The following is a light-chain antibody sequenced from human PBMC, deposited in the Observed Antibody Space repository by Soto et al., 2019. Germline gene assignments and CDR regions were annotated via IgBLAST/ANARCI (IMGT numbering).Light chain of an antibody. CDR2: AAS. Sequence: DIQMTQSPSSLSASVGDRVTITCRASQSISSYLNWYQQKPGKAPKLLIYAASILQSGVPSRFSGSGSATDFTLTISSLQPEDFATYYCQQSYSTPTFGQGTKLEIK. J-gene: IGKJ2*01. CDR1: QSISSY. V-gene: IGKV1-39*01. CDR3: QQSYSTPT.